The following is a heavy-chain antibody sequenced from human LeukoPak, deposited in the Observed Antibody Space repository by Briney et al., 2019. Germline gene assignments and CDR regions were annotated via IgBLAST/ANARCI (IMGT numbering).Heavy chain of an antibody. CDR1: GGTFSSYA. Sequence: AAVKVLCKASGGTFSSYAISWVRQAPGQGLEWMGGIIPIFGTANYAQKFQGRVTITADESTSTAYMELSSLRSEDTAVYYCAREDHSSGYYFDYWGQGTLVTVSS. CDR3: AREDHSSGYYFDY. D-gene: IGHD6-19*01. CDR2: IIPIFGTA. V-gene: IGHV1-69*13. J-gene: IGHJ4*02.